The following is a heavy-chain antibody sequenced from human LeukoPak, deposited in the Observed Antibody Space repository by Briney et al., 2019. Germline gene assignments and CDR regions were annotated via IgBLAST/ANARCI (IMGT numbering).Heavy chain of an antibody. CDR1: GYTFTGYY. D-gene: IGHD6-19*01. CDR2: MNPNSGNT. V-gene: IGHV1-8*02. Sequence: ASVKVSCKASGYTFTGYYMHWVRQAPGQGLEWMGWMNPNSGNTGYAQKFQGRVTMTRNTSISTAYMELSSLRSEDTAVYYCARVRGGWYGDYWGQGTLVTVSS. J-gene: IGHJ4*02. CDR3: ARVRGGWYGDY.